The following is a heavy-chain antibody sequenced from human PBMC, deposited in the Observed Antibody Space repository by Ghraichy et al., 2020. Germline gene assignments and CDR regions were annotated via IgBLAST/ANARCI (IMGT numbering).Heavy chain of an antibody. D-gene: IGHD6-19*01. V-gene: IGHV1-3*01. CDR3: ARAVDNEEQWLSFGY. J-gene: IGHJ4*02. Sequence: ASVKVSCKASGYTFTSYAMHWVRQAPGQRLEWMGWINAGNGNTKYSQKFQGRVTLTRDTSASTAYMELSSLRSEDTAVYYCARAVDNEEQWLSFGYWGQGTLVTVSS. CDR1: GYTFTSYA. CDR2: INAGNGNT.